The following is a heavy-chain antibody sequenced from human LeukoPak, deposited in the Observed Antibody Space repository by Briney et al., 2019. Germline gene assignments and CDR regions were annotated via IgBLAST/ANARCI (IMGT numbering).Heavy chain of an antibody. D-gene: IGHD1-14*01. Sequence: PSETLSLTCTVSGGSISSYYWSWIRQHPGKGLEWIGYIYYSGSTNYNPSLKSRVTISVDTSKNQFSLKLSSVTAADTAVYYCATPGRAPRLDYWGQGTLVTVSS. CDR3: ATPGRAPRLDY. J-gene: IGHJ4*02. CDR2: IYYSGST. V-gene: IGHV4-59*08. CDR1: GGSISSYY.